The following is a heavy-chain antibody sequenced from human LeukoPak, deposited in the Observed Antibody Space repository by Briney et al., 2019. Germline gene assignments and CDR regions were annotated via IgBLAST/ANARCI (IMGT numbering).Heavy chain of an antibody. J-gene: IGHJ4*02. CDR3: AREFNSSPDY. D-gene: IGHD6-6*01. V-gene: IGHV3-74*01. CDR1: GCTFSSYW. CDR2: SSSDESST. Sequence: GTLSLTCTVSGCTFSSYWYYWVRLAPGPGMGRVSRSSSDESSTSYSDSFQGRSTISTDSAKNKLYLQMNSLRAEDTAVYYCAREFNSSPDYWGQGTLVTVSS.